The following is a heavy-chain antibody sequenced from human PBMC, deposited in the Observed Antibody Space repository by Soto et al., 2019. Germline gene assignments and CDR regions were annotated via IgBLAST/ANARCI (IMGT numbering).Heavy chain of an antibody. V-gene: IGHV4-31*03. CDR3: ARRQRGTYYFDY. CDR1: GGSISVGGYH. Sequence: SETLSLTCTVSGGSISVGGYHWGWIRQHPGTGLEWISYIYHSGNAYYNPSLKSRVNVSVDTSLNQFSLRLISVTAADTAVYYCARRQRGTYYFDYWGQGTLVSVSS. D-gene: IGHD1-1*01. J-gene: IGHJ4*02. CDR2: IYHSGNA.